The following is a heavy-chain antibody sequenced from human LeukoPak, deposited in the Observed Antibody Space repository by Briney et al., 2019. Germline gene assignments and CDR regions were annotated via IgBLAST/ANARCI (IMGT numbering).Heavy chain of an antibody. CDR2: INPSGGST. D-gene: IGHD3-22*01. V-gene: IGHV1-46*01. CDR1: GYTFTGYY. J-gene: IGHJ4*02. Sequence: ASVKVSCKASGYTFTGYYMHWVRQAPGQGLEWMGIINPSGGSTSYAQKFQGRVTMTRDTSTSTVYMELSSLRSEDTAVYYCAGEPTYYYDSSGYYLDYWGQGTLVTVSS. CDR3: AGEPTYYYDSSGYYLDY.